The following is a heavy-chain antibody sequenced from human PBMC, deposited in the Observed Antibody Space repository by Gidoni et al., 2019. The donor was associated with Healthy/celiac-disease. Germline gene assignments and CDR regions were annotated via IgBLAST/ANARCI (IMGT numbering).Heavy chain of an antibody. CDR3: ASLGSSGYYVDY. Sequence: QLQLQESGPGLVKPSETLSLTCTVSGCSISSSSYYWGWIRQPPGKGLEWIGTIYYSGSTYYNPSLNSRLTISVDTSKNQFSLNLTSVTAADTAVYYCASLGSSGYYVDYWGQGTLVTVSS. D-gene: IGHD3-22*01. CDR1: GCSISSSSYY. CDR2: IYYSGST. V-gene: IGHV4-39*01. J-gene: IGHJ4*02.